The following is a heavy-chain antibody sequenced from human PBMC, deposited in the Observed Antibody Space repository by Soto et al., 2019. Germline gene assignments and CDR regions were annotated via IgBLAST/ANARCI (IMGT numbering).Heavy chain of an antibody. Sequence: QVQLVQSGAEVKKPGASVKVSCKASGYTFTSYAMHWVRQAPGQRLEWMGWINAGNGNTKYSQKFQGRVTITRDTSASTAYMELSSLRSEDTAVYYCARVTSGSYQPGNDAFDIWGQGTMVTVSS. CDR2: INAGNGNT. V-gene: IGHV1-3*01. D-gene: IGHD1-26*01. J-gene: IGHJ3*02. CDR1: GYTFTSYA. CDR3: ARVTSGSYQPGNDAFDI.